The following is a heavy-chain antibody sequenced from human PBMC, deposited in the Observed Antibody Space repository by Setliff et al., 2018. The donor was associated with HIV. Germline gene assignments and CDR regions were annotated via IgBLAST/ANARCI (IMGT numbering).Heavy chain of an antibody. CDR1: GGSFSAYY. D-gene: IGHD3-10*01. J-gene: IGHJ5*02. CDR2: INHGGST. CDR3: ARVDGPKGWEFRGVIDL. Sequence: PSETLSLTCAVYGGSFSAYYWTWIRQTPEKGLEWIGEINHGGSTNYNPSLRSRVTVSVDASKNQFSLKLTSVTAADTAVYYCARVDGPKGWEFRGVIDLWGQGTLVTVSS. V-gene: IGHV4-34*01.